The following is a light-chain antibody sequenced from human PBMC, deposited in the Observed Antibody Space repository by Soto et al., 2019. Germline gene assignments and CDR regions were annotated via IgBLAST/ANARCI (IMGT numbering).Light chain of an antibody. CDR3: QRYGSSPPHT. J-gene: IGKJ2*01. V-gene: IGKV3-20*01. CDR1: QSVSNNY. Sequence: EIVLTQSPGTLSLSPGEGATLSCRASQSVSNNYLAWYQQKPGQALRLLISGASSRATGIPDRFSGSGSGTDFTLTISRLESEDFAVYYCQRYGSSPPHTFGQGTKLEIK. CDR2: GAS.